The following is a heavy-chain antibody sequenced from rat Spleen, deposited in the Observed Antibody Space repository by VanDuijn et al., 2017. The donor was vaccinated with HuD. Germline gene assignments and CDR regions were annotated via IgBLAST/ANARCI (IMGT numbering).Heavy chain of an antibody. Sequence: EVQLVESGGGLVQPGRSMKLSCAASGFSFTNYGMAWVRQAPTKGLEWVATINYGGSNTYYRDSVKGRFTISRDNAKSTLYLQMDSLRSEDTATYYCARHVRTTVVDYFDYWGQGVMVTVSS. D-gene: IGHD1-1*01. J-gene: IGHJ2*01. CDR1: GFSFTNYG. CDR2: INYGGSNT. V-gene: IGHV5-29*01. CDR3: ARHVRTTVVDYFDY.